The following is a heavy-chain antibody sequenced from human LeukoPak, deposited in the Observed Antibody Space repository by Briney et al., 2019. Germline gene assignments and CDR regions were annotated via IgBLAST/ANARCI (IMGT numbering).Heavy chain of an antibody. CDR3: ARERGYCSGGSCYYAFDI. D-gene: IGHD2-15*01. CDR1: GGSISSGGYS. Sequence: SETLSLTCAVSGGSISSGGYSWSWIRQPPGKGLEWVGCIYHSGSTFYNPSLKSRVTISVDSSKNHFSLKLSSVTAADTAVYYCARERGYCSGGSCYYAFDIWGQGTMVTVSS. CDR2: IYHSGST. V-gene: IGHV4-30-2*01. J-gene: IGHJ3*02.